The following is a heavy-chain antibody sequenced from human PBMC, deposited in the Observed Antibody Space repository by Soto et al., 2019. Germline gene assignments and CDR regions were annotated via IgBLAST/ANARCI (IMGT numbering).Heavy chain of an antibody. CDR2: IYYSETT. CDR1: GASISSGGYY. CDR3: AASCVGCGGFNYYGMDV. V-gene: IGHV4-31*03. D-gene: IGHD2-21*01. J-gene: IGHJ6*02. Sequence: QVQLQESGPGLVKPSQTLSLTCSVSGASISSGGYYWNWIRPHPGNGLEWIGYIYYSETTYYNPYLKRRVTIAVDTSKNQFSLKLSSVTAADTAVYYCAASCVGCGGFNYYGMDVWGQGTTVTVSS.